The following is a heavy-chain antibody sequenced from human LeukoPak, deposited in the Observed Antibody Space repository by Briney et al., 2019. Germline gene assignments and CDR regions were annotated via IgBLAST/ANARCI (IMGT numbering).Heavy chain of an antibody. J-gene: IGHJ4*02. CDR1: GGSISSYY. V-gene: IGHV4-59*08. Sequence: SGTLSLTCTVSGGSISSYYWSWIRQPPGKGLEWIGYIYYGGSTNYNPSLKSRVTISVDTSKNQFSLKLSSVTAADTAVYYCARLSDGDYHFDYWGQGTLVTVSS. D-gene: IGHD4-17*01. CDR3: ARLSDGDYHFDY. CDR2: IYYGGST.